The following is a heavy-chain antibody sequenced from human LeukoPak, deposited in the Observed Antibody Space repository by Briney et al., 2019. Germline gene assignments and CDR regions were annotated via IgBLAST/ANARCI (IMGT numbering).Heavy chain of an antibody. D-gene: IGHD1-26*01. V-gene: IGHV1-2*02. J-gene: IGHJ4*02. CDR3: ARETGGSGTYFFDY. CDR2: INPNSGGT. CDR1: GYXFTGYF. Sequence: ASMKVSCKASGYXFTGYFIHWVRQAPGQGLEWMGWINPNSGGTNYAQKFQGRVTMTRDTSISTAYLDLSRLRSDDTAIYYCARETGGSGTYFFDYWGQGTMVTVSS.